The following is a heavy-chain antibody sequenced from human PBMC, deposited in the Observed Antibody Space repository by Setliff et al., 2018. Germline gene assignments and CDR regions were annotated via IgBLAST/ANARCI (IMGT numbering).Heavy chain of an antibody. J-gene: IGHJ3*02. Sequence: SETLSLTCDVSGISITSGHYWGWIRQPPGKGLEWIATIYHRGRTYYNPSLDSRVTISLDTSKNQYSLRLRSVTAADTAVYYCARHIWGAKMQLPHDVFDIWGQGTMVT. CDR2: IYHRGRT. CDR3: ARHIWGAKMQLPHDVFDI. D-gene: IGHD2-2*01. V-gene: IGHV4-38-2*01. CDR1: GISITSGHY.